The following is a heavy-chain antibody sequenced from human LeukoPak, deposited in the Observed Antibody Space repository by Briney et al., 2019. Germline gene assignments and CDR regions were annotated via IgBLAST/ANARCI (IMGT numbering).Heavy chain of an antibody. CDR3: VKRLTVGFGGAHCFDY. D-gene: IGHD3-10*01. CDR1: GFIFNNYA. J-gene: IGHJ4*02. CDR2: ISSNGDNT. Sequence: AGGSLRLSCSASGFIFNNYAMHWVRQAPGKGLEYVSVISSNGDNTYYADSVKGRFTISRDNSENTLYLQMSSLRVEDTAIYYCVKRLTVGFGGAHCFDYWGPGTLVTVSS. V-gene: IGHV3-64D*06.